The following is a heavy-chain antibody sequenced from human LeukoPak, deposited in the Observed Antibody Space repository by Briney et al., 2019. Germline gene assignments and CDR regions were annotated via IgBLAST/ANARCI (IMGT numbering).Heavy chain of an antibody. Sequence: TTSETLSLTCAVYGGSFSGYYWSWIRQPPGKGLEWIGEINHSGSTNYNPSLKSRVTISVDTSMNQFSLKLSSVTAADTAVYYCARGYSGQDYWGQGTLVTVSS. J-gene: IGHJ4*02. CDR2: INHSGST. CDR1: GGSFSGYY. D-gene: IGHD5-12*01. V-gene: IGHV4-34*01. CDR3: ARGYSGQDY.